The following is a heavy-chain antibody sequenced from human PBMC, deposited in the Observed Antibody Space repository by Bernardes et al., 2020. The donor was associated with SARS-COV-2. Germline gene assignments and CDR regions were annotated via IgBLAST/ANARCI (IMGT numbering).Heavy chain of an antibody. CDR1: GFSLSTSGVG. J-gene: IGHJ5*02. Sequence: SGPTLVKLTQTLTLTCTFSGFSLSTSGVGVGWIRQPPGKALEWLALIYWNDDKRYSPSLKSRLTITKDTSKNQVVLTMTNMDPVDTATYYCAHSTLGEWWNWFDPWGQGTLVTVSS. D-gene: IGHD2-15*01. V-gene: IGHV2-5*01. CDR2: IYWNDDK. CDR3: AHSTLGEWWNWFDP.